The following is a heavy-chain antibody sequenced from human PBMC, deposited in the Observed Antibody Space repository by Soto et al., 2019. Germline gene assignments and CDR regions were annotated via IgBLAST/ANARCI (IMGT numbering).Heavy chain of an antibody. D-gene: IGHD4-17*01. CDR1: GYTFPSYG. Sequence: ASVKVSCKTSGYTFPSYGITWVRQAPGQGLEWMGWISVFNNNTNYAQKLQDRVTMTTDTSTSTAYMELRSLRSDDTAVYYCARGVRDYGDYYFDYWGQGTLGTVSS. V-gene: IGHV1-18*01. CDR3: ARGVRDYGDYYFDY. CDR2: ISVFNNNT. J-gene: IGHJ4*02.